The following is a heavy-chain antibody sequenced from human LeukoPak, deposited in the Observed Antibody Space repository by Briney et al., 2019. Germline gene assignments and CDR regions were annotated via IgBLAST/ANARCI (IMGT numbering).Heavy chain of an antibody. Sequence: GRSLRLSCAASGFTFSSYAMHWVRQAPGKGLEWVAVISYDGSKKYYADSVKGRFTISRDNSKNTLYLQMNSLRAEDTAVYYCARVRHLHGPYLWGRVDRSSGWYDYGMDVWGQGTTVTVSS. V-gene: IGHV3-30-3*01. J-gene: IGHJ6*02. CDR1: GFTFSSYA. CDR2: ISYDGSKK. D-gene: IGHD6-19*01. CDR3: ARVRHLHGPYLWGRVDRSSGWYDYGMDV.